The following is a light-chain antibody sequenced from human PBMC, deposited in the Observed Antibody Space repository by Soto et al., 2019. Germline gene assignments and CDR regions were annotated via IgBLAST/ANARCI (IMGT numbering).Light chain of an antibody. V-gene: IGKV3-20*01. CDR2: DAS. CDR3: QQHGGSPIT. Sequence: EIVMTQFPATLSGHPGERVTLSCRASQSVGKKLAWYQQKPGQAPRLLIYDASNRATGLPARFTGSGSGTDFTLTISRLEPEDFAVYYCQQHGGSPITFGQGTRLEIK. CDR1: QSVGKK. J-gene: IGKJ5*01.